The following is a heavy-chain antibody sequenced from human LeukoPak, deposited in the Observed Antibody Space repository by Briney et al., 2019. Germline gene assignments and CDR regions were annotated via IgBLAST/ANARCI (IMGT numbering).Heavy chain of an antibody. Sequence: PSETLSLTCTVSGGSISSGSYYWSWIRQPPGKGLEWIGYIYYSGSTNYNPSLKSRVTISVDTSKNQFSLKLSSVTAADTAVYYCARLRLWFGELAAAFDYWGQGTLVTVSS. CDR2: IYYSGST. D-gene: IGHD3-10*01. V-gene: IGHV4-61*01. CDR1: GGSISSGSYY. J-gene: IGHJ4*02. CDR3: ARLRLWFGELAAAFDY.